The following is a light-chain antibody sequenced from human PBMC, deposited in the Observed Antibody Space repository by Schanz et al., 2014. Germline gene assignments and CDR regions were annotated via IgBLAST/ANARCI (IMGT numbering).Light chain of an antibody. V-gene: IGKV3-11*01. Sequence: EIVLTQSPGSLSLSPGERATLSCRASQSVSSSYLAWYQQKPGQAPSLLIYDASNRATGIPARFSGSGSGTDFTLTISSLEPEDFAVYYCQQRSNWPLTFGGGTKVEIK. CDR3: QQRSNWPLT. J-gene: IGKJ4*01. CDR2: DAS. CDR1: QSVSSSY.